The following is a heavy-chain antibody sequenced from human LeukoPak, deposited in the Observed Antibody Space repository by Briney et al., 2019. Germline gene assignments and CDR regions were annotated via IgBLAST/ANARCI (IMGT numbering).Heavy chain of an antibody. CDR3: ARAPSQYSSSWLGWFDP. J-gene: IGHJ5*01. V-gene: IGHV4-59*01. CDR1: GGSISSYY. D-gene: IGHD6-13*01. CDR2: IYYSGST. Sequence: PSETLSLTCTVSGGSISSYYWSWIRQPPGKGLEWIGYIYYSGSTNYNPSLKSRVTISVDTSKNQFSLKLSSVTAADTAVYSCARAPSQYSSSWLGWFDPWGQGTLVTVSS.